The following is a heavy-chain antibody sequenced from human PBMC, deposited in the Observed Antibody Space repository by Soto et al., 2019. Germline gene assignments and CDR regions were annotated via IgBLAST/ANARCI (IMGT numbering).Heavy chain of an antibody. Sequence: EVQLVESGGVVVQPGGSLRLSCAASGFTFDDYTMHWVRQAPGKGLEWVSLISWDGGSTYYADSVKGRFTISRDNSKNSLYLQMNSLRTEDTALYYCAKGGNRVAGTGMDGWGQGTTVTVSS. J-gene: IGHJ6*02. CDR3: AKGGNRVAGTGMDG. D-gene: IGHD6-19*01. V-gene: IGHV3-43*01. CDR2: ISWDGGST. CDR1: GFTFDDYT.